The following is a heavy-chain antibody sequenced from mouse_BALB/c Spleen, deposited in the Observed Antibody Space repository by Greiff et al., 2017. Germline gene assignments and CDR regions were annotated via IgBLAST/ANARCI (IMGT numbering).Heavy chain of an antibody. D-gene: IGHD1-1*01. V-gene: IGHV14-4*02. CDR3: NRVDYGSAFDY. J-gene: IGHJ2*01. CDR2: IDPENGDT. Sequence: VQLQQSGAELVRSGASVKLSCTASGFNIKDYYMHWVKQRPEQGLEWIGWIDPENGDTDYAPKFQGKATMTADTSSNSAYLQLSSLTSEDTAVYYCNRVDYGSAFDYWGQGTTLTVSS. CDR1: GFNIKDYY.